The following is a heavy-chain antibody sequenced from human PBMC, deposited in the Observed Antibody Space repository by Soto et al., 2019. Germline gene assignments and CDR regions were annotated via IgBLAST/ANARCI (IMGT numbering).Heavy chain of an antibody. J-gene: IGHJ5*02. V-gene: IGHV4-34*01. CDR3: TPAARFPRSWFDP. Sequence: SGTLSLTCGGYGGSFRNYYWIWVRQPPGKGLEWIGEVNHSGEATYNPSLQSRVTISLDTSNNHFSLKMTSLTAADRARYFCTPAARFPRSWFDPCRQGIQGTIS. CDR2: VNHSGEA. D-gene: IGHD6-25*01. CDR1: GGSFRNYY.